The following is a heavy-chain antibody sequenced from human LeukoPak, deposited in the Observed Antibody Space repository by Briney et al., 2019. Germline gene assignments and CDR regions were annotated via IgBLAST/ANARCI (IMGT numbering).Heavy chain of an antibody. Sequence: SVKVSCKASGGTFSSYAISWVRQAPGQGLEWMGRIIPIFGTANYAQKFQGRVTITTDESTSTAYMELSSLRSEDTAVYYCARDSVVPAAISTWYYYMDVWGKGTTVTVSS. CDR3: ARDSVVPAAISTWYYYMDV. CDR2: IIPIFGTA. V-gene: IGHV1-69*05. CDR1: GGTFSSYA. D-gene: IGHD2-2*01. J-gene: IGHJ6*03.